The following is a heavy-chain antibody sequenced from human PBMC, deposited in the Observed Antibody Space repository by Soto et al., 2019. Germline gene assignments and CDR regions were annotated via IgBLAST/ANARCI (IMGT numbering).Heavy chain of an antibody. V-gene: IGHV1-8*01. D-gene: IGHD3-10*02. CDR3: ARENVRGVLYGMDD. J-gene: IGHJ6*02. Sequence: ASVKVSCKASGYNFTSYDINWVRQATGQGPEWMGWMNPNSGNPGYAQKFQGRVTMTRNTSICTAYMELSIVRSEDTAVYYCARENVRGVLYGMDDLGQGTTVTVSS. CDR2: MNPNSGNP. CDR1: GYNFTSYD.